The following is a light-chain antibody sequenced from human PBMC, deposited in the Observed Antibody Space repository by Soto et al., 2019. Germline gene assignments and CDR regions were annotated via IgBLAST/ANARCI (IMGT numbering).Light chain of an antibody. J-gene: IGKJ5*01. CDR3: QQRRSWPPTIT. CDR1: RYIRSD. CDR2: AAS. Sequence: IQMTQSPSSLSASVGDRVTITCRASRYIRSDLSWYQQRPGQAPKVLIYAASSLQSGVPSRFSGSGSGTDFTLTISSLQPEDFAVYYCQQRRSWPPTITFGQGTRLDIK. V-gene: IGKV1-6*01.